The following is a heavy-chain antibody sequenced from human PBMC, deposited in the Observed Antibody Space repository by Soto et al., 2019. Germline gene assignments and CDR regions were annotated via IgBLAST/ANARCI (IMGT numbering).Heavy chain of an antibody. V-gene: IGHV4-34*01. CDR2: INHSGST. J-gene: IGHJ6*02. CDR1: GGSFSGYY. CDR3: ARGHTYYYDYYGMDV. Sequence: PSETLSLTCAVYGGSFSGYYWSWIRQPPGKGLEWIGEINHSGSTNYNPSLKSRVTISVDTSKNQFSLKLSSVTAADTAVYYCARGHTYYYDYYGMDVWGQGTTVTSP.